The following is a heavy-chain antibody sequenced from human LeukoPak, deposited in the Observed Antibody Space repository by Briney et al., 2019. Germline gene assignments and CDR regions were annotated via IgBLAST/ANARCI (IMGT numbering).Heavy chain of an antibody. J-gene: IGHJ3*02. CDR1: GFTFSSYA. D-gene: IGHD3-22*01. CDR3: AKYYDSSGYYHDALDI. Sequence: GGSLRLSCAASGFTFSSYAMSWVRQAPGKGLEWVSAISGSGGSTYYADSVKGRFTISRDNSKNTLYLQMNSLRAEDTAVYYCAKYYDSSGYYHDALDIWGQGTMVTVSS. CDR2: ISGSGGST. V-gene: IGHV3-23*01.